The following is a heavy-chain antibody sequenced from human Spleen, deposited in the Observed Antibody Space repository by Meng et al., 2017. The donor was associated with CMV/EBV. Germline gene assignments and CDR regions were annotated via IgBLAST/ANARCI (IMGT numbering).Heavy chain of an antibody. CDR3: ARRGYCSSTSCPGGFDP. CDR2: IYPGDSDT. D-gene: IGHD2-2*01. CDR1: YSFTSYG. Sequence: YSFTSYGIGWVRQMPGKGLEWMGIIYPGDSDTRYSPSFQGQVTISADKSISTAYLQWSSLKASDTAMYYCARRGYCSSTSCPGGFDPWGQGTLVTVSS. V-gene: IGHV5-51*01. J-gene: IGHJ5*02.